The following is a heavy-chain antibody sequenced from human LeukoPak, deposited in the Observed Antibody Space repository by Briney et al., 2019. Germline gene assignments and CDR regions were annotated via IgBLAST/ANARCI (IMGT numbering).Heavy chain of an antibody. CDR1: GYTFTGYY. J-gene: IGHJ4*02. D-gene: IGHD6-19*01. CDR3: ASFGVAGTVYFDY. Sequence: ASVTVSCTASGYTFTGYYMHWVRQAPGQGLEWMGRINPNSGGTNYAQKFQGRVTMTRDTSISTAYMELSRLRSDDTAVYYCASFGVAGTVYFDYWGQGTLVTVSS. V-gene: IGHV1-2*06. CDR2: INPNSGGT.